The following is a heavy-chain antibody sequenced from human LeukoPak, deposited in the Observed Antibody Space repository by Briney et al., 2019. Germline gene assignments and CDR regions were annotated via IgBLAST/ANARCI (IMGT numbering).Heavy chain of an antibody. J-gene: IGHJ3*02. D-gene: IGHD5-24*01. CDR3: ARDVVPEMATPSGAFDI. Sequence: ASVKVSCKASGYTFTSYYMHWVRQAPGQGLEWMGIINPSGGSTSYAQKFQGRVTITADESTSTAYMELSSLRSEDTAVYYCARDVVPEMATPSGAFDIWGQGTMVTVSS. CDR2: INPSGGST. CDR1: GYTFTSYY. V-gene: IGHV1-46*01.